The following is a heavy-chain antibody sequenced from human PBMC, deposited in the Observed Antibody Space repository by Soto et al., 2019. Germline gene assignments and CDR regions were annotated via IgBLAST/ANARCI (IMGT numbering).Heavy chain of an antibody. V-gene: IGHV3-33*01. CDR1: GFTFSSYG. CDR3: ARSYDILSEIGAFDI. D-gene: IGHD3-9*01. CDR2: IWYDGSNK. Sequence: PGGSLRLSCAASGFTFSSYGMRWVRQAPGKGLEWVAVIWYDGSNKYYADSVKGRFTISRDNSKNTLYLQMNSLRAEDTAVYYCARSYDILSEIGAFDIWVQGTMVTVSS. J-gene: IGHJ3*02.